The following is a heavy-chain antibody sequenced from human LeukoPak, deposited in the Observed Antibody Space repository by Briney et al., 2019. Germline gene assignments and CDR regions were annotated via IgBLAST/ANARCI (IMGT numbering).Heavy chain of an antibody. CDR1: GYSISSGYY. CDR2: IYHSGST. V-gene: IGHV4-38-2*02. Sequence: SETLSLTCTVSGYSISSGYYWGWIRQPPGKGLEWIGSIYHSGSTYYNPSLKSRVTISVDTSKNQFSLKLSSVTAADTAVYYCARVGAANSDYWGQGTLVTVSS. CDR3: ARVGAANSDY. D-gene: IGHD1-26*01. J-gene: IGHJ4*02.